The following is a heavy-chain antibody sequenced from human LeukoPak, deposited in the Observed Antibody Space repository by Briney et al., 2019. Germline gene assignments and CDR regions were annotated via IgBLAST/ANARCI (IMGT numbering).Heavy chain of an antibody. J-gene: IGHJ4*02. CDR2: IRSKAYGGTT. Sequence: GGSLRLSCTASGFTFGDYAMSWVRQAPGKGLEWVGFIRSKAYGGTTEYAASVKGRFTISRDDSKSIAYLQMNSLKTEDTAVYYCTRDPTQLQWLSPYRYWGQGTLVTVSS. CDR3: TRDPTQLQWLSPYRY. CDR1: GFTFGDYA. V-gene: IGHV3-49*04. D-gene: IGHD3-22*01.